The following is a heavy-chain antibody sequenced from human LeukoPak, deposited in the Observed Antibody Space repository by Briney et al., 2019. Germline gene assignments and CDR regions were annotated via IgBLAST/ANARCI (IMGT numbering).Heavy chain of an antibody. CDR1: GYTFTSFG. J-gene: IGHJ4*02. CDR3: ARFPDSSGYYFDY. V-gene: IGHV1-18*01. Sequence: ASVKVPCKASGYTFTSFGISWVRQAPGQGLEWMGWISVYNGYTNINYAQRLQGRVTLTTDTSTSTAYMELRSLRSDDTAVYYCARFPDSSGYYFDYWGQGTLVTVSS. D-gene: IGHD3-22*01. CDR2: ISVYNGYTNI.